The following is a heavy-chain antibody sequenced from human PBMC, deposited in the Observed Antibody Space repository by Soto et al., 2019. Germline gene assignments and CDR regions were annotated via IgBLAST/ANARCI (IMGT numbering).Heavy chain of an antibody. D-gene: IGHD6-13*01. Sequence: GESLKISCKGSGYSFTSYWISWVRQMPGKGLEWMGRIDPSDSYTNYSPSFQGHVTISADKSISTAYLQWSSLKASDTAMYYCLAAVKGYYYSGMDVWGQGTTVTVYS. CDR1: GYSFTSYW. J-gene: IGHJ6*02. V-gene: IGHV5-10-1*01. CDR2: IDPSDSYT. CDR3: LAAVKGYYYSGMDV.